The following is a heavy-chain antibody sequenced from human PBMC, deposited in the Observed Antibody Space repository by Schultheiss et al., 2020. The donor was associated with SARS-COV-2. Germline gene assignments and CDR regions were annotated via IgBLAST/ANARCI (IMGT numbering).Heavy chain of an antibody. D-gene: IGHD5-18*01. CDR2: IWYDGSNK. Sequence: GESLKISCAASGFTFDDYAMHWVRQAPGKGLEWVAVIWYDGSNKYYADSVKGRFTISRDNSKNTLYLQMNSLKTEDTAVYYCTTDPSYSDGYRAERVDWFDPWGQGTLVTVSS. V-gene: IGHV3-33*08. CDR1: GFTFDDYA. J-gene: IGHJ5*02. CDR3: TTDPSYSDGYRAERVDWFDP.